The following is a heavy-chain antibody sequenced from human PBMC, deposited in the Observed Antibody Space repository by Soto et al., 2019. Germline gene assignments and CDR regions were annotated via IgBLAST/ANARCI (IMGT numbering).Heavy chain of an antibody. Sequence: SETLSLTCAVSGGSTSSGGYSWSWIRQPPGKGLEWIGYIYYSGSTNYNPSLKSRVTISVDTSKNQFSLKLSSVTAADTAVYYCASLRGYYPAEYFQHWGQGTLVTVSS. V-gene: IGHV4-61*08. CDR3: ASLRGYYPAEYFQH. D-gene: IGHD3-22*01. CDR1: GGSTSSGGYS. CDR2: IYYSGST. J-gene: IGHJ1*01.